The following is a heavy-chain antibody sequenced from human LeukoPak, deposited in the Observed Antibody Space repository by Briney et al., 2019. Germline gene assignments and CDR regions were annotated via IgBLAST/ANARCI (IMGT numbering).Heavy chain of an antibody. Sequence: SGGSLRLSCEGSGFTFSNYWMGWVRQAPGKGLQWVANIKTDGSEKYYVDSVKGRFTISRDNSKNTLYLQMNSLRAEDTAVYYCARDGGTRSSWCFDYWGQGTLVTVSS. CDR1: GFTFSNYW. CDR3: ARDGGTRSSWCFDY. D-gene: IGHD6-13*01. V-gene: IGHV3-7*01. CDR2: IKTDGSEK. J-gene: IGHJ4*02.